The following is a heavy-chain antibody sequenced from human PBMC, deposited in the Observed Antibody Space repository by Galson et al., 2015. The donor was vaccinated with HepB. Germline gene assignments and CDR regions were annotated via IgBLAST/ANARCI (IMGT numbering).Heavy chain of an antibody. Sequence: SVKVSCKASGGTFRNYAFTWVRQAPGQGLEWMGGLIPTSARTNYAQKFQGRATITADESTSTVYMELSSLRSEDTAVYYCARALLYSSGWYRHFDYWGQGSLITVSS. CDR3: ARALLYSSGWYRHFDY. J-gene: IGHJ4*02. CDR2: LIPTSART. CDR1: GGTFRNYA. D-gene: IGHD6-19*01. V-gene: IGHV1-69*13.